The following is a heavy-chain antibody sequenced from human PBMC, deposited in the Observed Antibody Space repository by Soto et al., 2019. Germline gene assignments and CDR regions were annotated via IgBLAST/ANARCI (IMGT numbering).Heavy chain of an antibody. CDR3: ARGSASNIAARLTYTDLDV. CDR2: SDSDGSIT. J-gene: IGHJ6*02. CDR1: GFTFNGYW. D-gene: IGHD6-6*01. V-gene: IGHV3-74*01. Sequence: GGSLRLSCAASGFTFNGYWMPWVRQAPGKGLVWVSRSDSDGSITTYAGSVNGRFTISRDNANYTLYLQINSLRAEDTAVYYCARGSASNIAARLTYTDLDVWGQGSTVTVSS.